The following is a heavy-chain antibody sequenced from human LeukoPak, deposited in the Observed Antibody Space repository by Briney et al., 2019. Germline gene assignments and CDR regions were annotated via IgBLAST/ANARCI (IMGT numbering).Heavy chain of an antibody. V-gene: IGHV3-11*04. CDR3: ARGVMAPGH. CDR1: GFALSDYY. Sequence: PGGSLRLSCAASGFALSDYYMTWIRQAPGKGLEWVSSVSNSGDTIYYADSVRGRFTISRDNAKKSLYLQMNSLRAEDTAVYYCARGVMAPGHWGQGTLVTVSS. CDR2: VSNSGDTI. D-gene: IGHD3-16*01. J-gene: IGHJ4*02.